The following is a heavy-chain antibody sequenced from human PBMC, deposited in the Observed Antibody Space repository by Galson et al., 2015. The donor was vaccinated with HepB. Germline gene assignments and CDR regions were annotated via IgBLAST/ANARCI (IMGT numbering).Heavy chain of an antibody. Sequence: SLRLSCAASGFSFSNYGLHWVRQAPGKGLEWVSFISHDANNPYHADSVRGRFTISRDNSKNMVYLHINSLKSEDTAVYYCARDQTSYGFWSDDFWFDPWGRGTLVSVSS. V-gene: IGHV3-30*03. CDR1: GFSFSNYG. CDR3: ARDQTSYGFWSDDFWFDP. D-gene: IGHD3-3*01. J-gene: IGHJ5*02. CDR2: ISHDANNP.